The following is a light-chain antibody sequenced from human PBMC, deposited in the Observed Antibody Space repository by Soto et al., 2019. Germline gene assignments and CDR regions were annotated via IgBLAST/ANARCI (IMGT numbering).Light chain of an antibody. V-gene: IGKV3-15*01. CDR3: QQYNNWPPLT. J-gene: IGKJ4*01. Sequence: EIVMTQSPATLSVSPGERATLSCRASQSVSFNLAWYQQKPGQAPRLLIYGASTRATGIPARFSGSGSGTEFTLTVGRLQSEDLAVYYCQQYNNWPPLTFGGGTKVAIK. CDR2: GAS. CDR1: QSVSFN.